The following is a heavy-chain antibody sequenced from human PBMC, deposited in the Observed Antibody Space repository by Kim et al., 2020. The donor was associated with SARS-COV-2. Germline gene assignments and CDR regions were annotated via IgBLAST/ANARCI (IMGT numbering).Heavy chain of an antibody. CDR3: ARAAAGSSFGAFDI. Sequence: SETLSLTCAVSGGSISSGGYSWSWIRQPPGKGLEWIGYIYHSGSTYYNPSLKSRVTISVDRSKNQFSLKLSSVTAADTAVYYCARAAAGSSFGAFDIWGQGTMVTVSS. CDR1: GGSISSGGYS. V-gene: IGHV4-30-2*01. D-gene: IGHD6-13*01. CDR2: IYHSGST. J-gene: IGHJ3*02.